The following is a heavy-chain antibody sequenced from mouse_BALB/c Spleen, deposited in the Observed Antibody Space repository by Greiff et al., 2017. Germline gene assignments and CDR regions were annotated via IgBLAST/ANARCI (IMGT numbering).Heavy chain of an antibody. CDR3: ARQVYGNFAMDY. V-gene: IGHV4-1*02. CDR2: INPDSSTI. D-gene: IGHD2-1*01. J-gene: IGHJ4*01. Sequence: EVKLLESGGGLVQPGGSLKLSCAASGFDFSRYWMSWVRQAPGKGLEWIGEINPDSSTINYTPSLKDKFIISRDNAKNTLYLQMSKVRSEDTALYYCARQVYGNFAMDYWGQGTSVTVSS. CDR1: GFDFSRYW.